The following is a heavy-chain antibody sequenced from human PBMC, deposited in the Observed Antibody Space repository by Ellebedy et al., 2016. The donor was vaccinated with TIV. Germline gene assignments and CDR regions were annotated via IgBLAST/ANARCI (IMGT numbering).Heavy chain of an antibody. Sequence: PGGSLRLSCTVSGGSISSYYWTWIRQPPGKGLEWIGNIYYSGDTDYNPSLKSRVTISVDTSKNQFSLKVRSVTAADTAVYYCARNPPTYNWVDSWGQGTLVTVS. V-gene: IGHV4-59*04. CDR3: ARNPPTYNWVDS. J-gene: IGHJ5*01. CDR2: IYYSGDT. CDR1: GGSISSYY.